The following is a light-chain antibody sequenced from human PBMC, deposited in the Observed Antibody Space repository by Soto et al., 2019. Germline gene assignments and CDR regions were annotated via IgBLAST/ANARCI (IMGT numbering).Light chain of an antibody. J-gene: IGKJ1*01. CDR2: KAS. V-gene: IGKV1-5*03. CDR3: QQYHIYSGT. CDR1: QTIDSW. Sequence: DIQMTQSPSTLSASVGDRVIITCRASQTIDSWLAWYQQRPGKPPNLLIYKASTLASGVPSRFSGSGSGTEFTLTINSLQPDDFATYYCQQYHIYSGTFGQGTKVEIK.